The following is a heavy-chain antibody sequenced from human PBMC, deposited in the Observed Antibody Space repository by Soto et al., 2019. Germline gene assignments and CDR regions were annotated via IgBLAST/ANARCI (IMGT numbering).Heavy chain of an antibody. CDR2: VSIGGST. CDR1: GFTFSSYA. V-gene: IGHV3-23*01. Sequence: GGSLRLSCAASGFTFSSYAMGWVRQGPGKGLEWVAVVSIGGSTHYADSVRGRFTISRDNSKNTLSLQMNSLTAEDTAVYFCAKSRGAGGHFDYWGQGALVTVYS. J-gene: IGHJ4*02. D-gene: IGHD2-15*01. CDR3: AKSRGAGGHFDY.